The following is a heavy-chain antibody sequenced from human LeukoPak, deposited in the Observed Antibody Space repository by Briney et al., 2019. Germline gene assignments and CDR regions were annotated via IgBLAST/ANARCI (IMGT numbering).Heavy chain of an antibody. V-gene: IGHV4-59*08. CDR3: ARSLYYDSSGPYGMDV. Sequence: SETLYLTCTVSGGSISSYYWSWIRQPPGKGLERIGYIYYSGSTNYNPSLKSRVTISVDTSKNQFSLKLSSVTAADTAVYYCARSLYYDSSGPYGMDVWGQGTTVTVSS. D-gene: IGHD3-22*01. CDR1: GGSISSYY. CDR2: IYYSGST. J-gene: IGHJ6*02.